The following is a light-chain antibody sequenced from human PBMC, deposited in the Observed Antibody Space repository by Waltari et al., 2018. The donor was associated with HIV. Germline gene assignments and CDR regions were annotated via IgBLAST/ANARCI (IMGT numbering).Light chain of an antibody. CDR2: WAS. V-gene: IGKV4-1*01. Sequence: DIVMTQSPDSLAVSLGERATINCKSRQSVLYSSNNKNYLAWYQQKPGQPPKRLIFWASTREAGVPDRFSGSGSGTDFTLTISSLQAEDVAVYDCQQYYGSPYTFGQGTKLE. J-gene: IGKJ2*01. CDR3: QQYYGSPYT. CDR1: QSVLYSSNNKNY.